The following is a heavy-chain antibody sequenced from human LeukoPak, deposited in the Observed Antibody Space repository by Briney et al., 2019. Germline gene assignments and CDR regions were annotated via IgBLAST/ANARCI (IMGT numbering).Heavy chain of an antibody. V-gene: IGHV3-30-3*01. CDR3: ARDRRITMVRGPIDY. Sequence: GRSLRLPCAASGFTFSSYAMHWVRQAPGKGLEWVAVISYDGSNKYYADSVKGRFTISRDNSKNTLYLQMNSLRAEDTAVYYCARDRRITMVRGPIDYWGQGTLVTVSS. J-gene: IGHJ4*02. CDR2: ISYDGSNK. CDR1: GFTFSSYA. D-gene: IGHD3-10*01.